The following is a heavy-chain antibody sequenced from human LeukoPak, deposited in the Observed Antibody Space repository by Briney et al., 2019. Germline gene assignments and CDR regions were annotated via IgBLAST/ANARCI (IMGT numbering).Heavy chain of an antibody. D-gene: IGHD6-6*01. J-gene: IGHJ6*03. CDR1: GGTFSSYA. CDR2: IIPIFGTA. Sequence: SVKVSCKXSGGTFSSYAISWVRQSPGQGLEWMGRIIPIFGTANYAQKFQGRVTITTDESTSTAYMELSSLRSEDTAVYYCARVTKDSSSNKYYYYYMDVWGKGTTVTVSS. V-gene: IGHV1-69*05. CDR3: ARVTKDSSSNKYYYYYMDV.